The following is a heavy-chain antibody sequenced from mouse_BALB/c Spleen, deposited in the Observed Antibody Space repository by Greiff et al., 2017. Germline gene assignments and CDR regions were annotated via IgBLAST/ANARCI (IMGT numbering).Heavy chain of an antibody. CDR3: AVTTVVATYYFDY. J-gene: IGHJ2*01. D-gene: IGHD1-1*01. Sequence: EVQLVESGPSLVKPSQTLSLTCSVTGDSITSGYWNWIRKFPGNKLEYMGYISYSGSTYYNPSLKSRISITRDTSKNQYYLQLNSVTTEDTATYYCAVTTVVATYYFDYWGQGTTLTVSS. CDR1: GDSITSGY. CDR2: ISYSGST. V-gene: IGHV3-8*02.